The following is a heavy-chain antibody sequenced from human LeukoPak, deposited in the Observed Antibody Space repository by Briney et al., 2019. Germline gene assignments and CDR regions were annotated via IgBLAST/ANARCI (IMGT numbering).Heavy chain of an antibody. D-gene: IGHD5-12*01. CDR2: IWYDGSNK. Sequence: LPGGSLRLSCAASGFTFSSYGMHWVRQAQGKGLEWVAVIWYDGSNKYYADSVKGRFTISRDNSKNTLYLQMNSLRAEDTAVYYCAKDDPIYTREYSGYDYWGQGTLVTVSS. V-gene: IGHV3-33*06. J-gene: IGHJ4*02. CDR3: AKDDPIYTREYSGYDY. CDR1: GFTFSSYG.